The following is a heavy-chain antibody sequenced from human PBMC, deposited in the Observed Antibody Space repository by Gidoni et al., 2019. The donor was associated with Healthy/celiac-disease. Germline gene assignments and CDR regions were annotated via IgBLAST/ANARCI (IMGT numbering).Heavy chain of an antibody. CDR1: GFTFSNAW. D-gene: IGHD3-3*01. J-gene: IGHJ4*02. V-gene: IGHV3-15*01. CDR3: TINVTYYDFWSGYSTLDY. Sequence: EVQLVESGGGLVKPGGSLRLSCAASGFTFSNAWMSWVRQAPGKGLEWVGRIKRKTDGGTTDYAATVKGRFTISRDDSKNTLYLQINSLKTDDTAVYYCTINVTYYDFWSGYSTLDYWGQGTLVTVSS. CDR2: IKRKTDGGTT.